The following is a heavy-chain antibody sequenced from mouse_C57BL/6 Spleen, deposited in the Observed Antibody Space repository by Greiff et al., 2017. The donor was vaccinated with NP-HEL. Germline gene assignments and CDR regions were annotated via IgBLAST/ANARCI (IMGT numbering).Heavy chain of an antibody. Sequence: ESGPGLVKPSQSLSLTCSVTGYSITSGYYWNWIRQFPGNKLEWMGYISYDGSNNYNPSLKNRISITRDTSKNQFFLKLNSVTTEDTATYYCARGDGDYWGQGTSVTVSS. D-gene: IGHD2-3*01. J-gene: IGHJ4*01. CDR2: ISYDGSN. V-gene: IGHV3-6*01. CDR3: ARGDGDY. CDR1: GYSITSGYY.